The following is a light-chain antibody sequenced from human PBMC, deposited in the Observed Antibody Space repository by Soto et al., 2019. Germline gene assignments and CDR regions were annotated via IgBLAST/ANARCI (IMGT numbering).Light chain of an antibody. CDR3: QQSYSTPRT. CDR1: QSISSY. Sequence: DIPMTQSPSSLSASVRDRVTITCRASQSISSYLNWYQQKPGKAPKLLIYAASSLQSGVPSRFSGSGSGTDFTLTISSLQPEDFATYYCQQSYSTPRTFGQGTKVDI. CDR2: AAS. J-gene: IGKJ1*01. V-gene: IGKV1-39*01.